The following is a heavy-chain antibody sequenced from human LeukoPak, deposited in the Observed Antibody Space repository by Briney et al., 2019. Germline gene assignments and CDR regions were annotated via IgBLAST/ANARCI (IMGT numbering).Heavy chain of an antibody. D-gene: IGHD6-13*01. CDR1: GGSISSYY. Sequence: PSETLSLTCTVSGGSISSYYWSWIRQPAGKGLEWIGRVYTSGSTNYNPSLKSRVTMSVDTSKNQFSLKLSSVTAADTAVYYCARDRFAVGSYSSSLGDAFDIWGQGTMVTVSS. CDR2: VYTSGST. V-gene: IGHV4-4*07. CDR3: ARDRFAVGSYSSSLGDAFDI. J-gene: IGHJ3*02.